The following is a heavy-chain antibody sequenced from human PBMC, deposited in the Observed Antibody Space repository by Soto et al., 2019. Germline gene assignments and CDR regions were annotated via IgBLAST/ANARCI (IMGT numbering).Heavy chain of an antibody. CDR3: AKGGYYRRDPNGMDV. CDR2: ISGSGGRT. D-gene: IGHD3-10*01. V-gene: IGHV3-23*01. J-gene: IGHJ6*02. CDR1: GFPFSSYA. Sequence: PGGSLRLSCVASGFPFSSYAMSWVRQTPGKGLEWVSGISGSGGRTYYADSVKGRFTISRDNSNNTLSLQMHILRVEDTAVYFCAKGGYYRRDPNGMDVWGQGTTVTVSS.